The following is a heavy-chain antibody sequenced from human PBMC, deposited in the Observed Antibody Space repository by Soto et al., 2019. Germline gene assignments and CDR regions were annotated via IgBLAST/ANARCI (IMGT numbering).Heavy chain of an antibody. CDR1: GGTFSSYA. CDR2: IIPIFGTA. V-gene: IGHV1-69*06. D-gene: IGHD3-22*01. J-gene: IGHJ4*02. Sequence: SVKVSCKASGGTFSSYAISWVRQAPGQGLEWMGGIIPIFGTANYAQKFQGRVTITADKSTSTAYMELSSLRSEDTAVYYCASSYYYDSGGPEWGYWGQGTLVTVSS. CDR3: ASSYYYDSGGPEWGY.